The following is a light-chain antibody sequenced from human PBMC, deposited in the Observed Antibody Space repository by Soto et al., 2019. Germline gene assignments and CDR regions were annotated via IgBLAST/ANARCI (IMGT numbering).Light chain of an antibody. J-gene: IGLJ1*01. V-gene: IGLV2-18*02. Sequence: QSALTQPPSVSGSPGQSVAISCTGTSSDVGSYNRVAWYQQPPGTAPKLMIYEVSNRPSGVPERFSGSKSGNTASLTISGLQAEDEAEYYCSSFTSSSTYVFGTGTKLTVL. CDR1: SSDVGSYNR. CDR2: EVS. CDR3: SSFTSSSTYV.